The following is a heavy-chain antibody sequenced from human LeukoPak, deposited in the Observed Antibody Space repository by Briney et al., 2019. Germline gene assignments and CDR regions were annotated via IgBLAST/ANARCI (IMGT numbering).Heavy chain of an antibody. CDR3: ARGGFVGNTDILTGYGY. CDR2: IIPIFGTA. V-gene: IGHV1-69*13. CDR1: GGTFSSYA. D-gene: IGHD3-9*01. J-gene: IGHJ4*02. Sequence: SVKVSCKASGGTFSSYAISWVRQAPGQGLEWMGGIIPIFGTANYAQKFQGRVTITADESTSTAYMELSSLRSEDTAVYYCARGGFVGNTDILTGYGYWGQGTLVTVSS.